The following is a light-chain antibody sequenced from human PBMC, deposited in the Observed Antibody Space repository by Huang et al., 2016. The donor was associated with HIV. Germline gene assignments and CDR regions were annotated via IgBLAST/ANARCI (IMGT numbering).Light chain of an antibody. J-gene: IGKJ4*02. CDR2: DTS. CDR1: QTISRY. V-gene: IGKV3-11*01. CDR3: HQRAGWPL. Sequence: EVVLTQSPATLSLSPGERATPSCRASQTISRYLAWYQHKPGQPPRLLIDDTSKRATGIPARFSGSGSGTDFTLTISSLEPEDFAVYYCHQRAGWPLFGGGTKVEIK.